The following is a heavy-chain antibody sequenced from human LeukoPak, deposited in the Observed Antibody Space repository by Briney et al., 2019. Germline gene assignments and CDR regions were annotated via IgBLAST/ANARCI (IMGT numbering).Heavy chain of an antibody. CDR1: GFTFSSYS. Sequence: GGSLRLSCAASGFTFSSYSMNWVRQAPGKGLELVSSISSSSSYLYYADSVDGRFTSSIDKPKNSLYLQINSLRDGDVAVYYCERDGGATPDWGQGTLVTVSS. V-gene: IGHV3-21*01. CDR2: ISSSSSYL. CDR3: ERDGGATPD. J-gene: IGHJ4*02. D-gene: IGHD1-26*01.